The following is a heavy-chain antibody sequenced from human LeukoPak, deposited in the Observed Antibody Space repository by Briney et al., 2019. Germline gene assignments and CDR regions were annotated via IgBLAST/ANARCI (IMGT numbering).Heavy chain of an antibody. J-gene: IGHJ4*02. CDR1: GYTFNSYY. D-gene: IGHD2-21*02. CDR2: INPSGGST. V-gene: IGHV1-46*02. CDR3: ARGSRMCGGDCYRPEDFDY. Sequence: ASVKVSCKASGYTFNSYYMHWVRQAPGQGLEWMGIINPSGGSTSYAQKFQGRVTMTRDTSTSTVYMELSSLRSEDTAVYYCARGSRMCGGDCYRPEDFDYWGQGTLVTVSS.